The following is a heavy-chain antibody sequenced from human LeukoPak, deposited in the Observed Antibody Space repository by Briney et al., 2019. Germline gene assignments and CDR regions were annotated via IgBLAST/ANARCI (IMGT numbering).Heavy chain of an antibody. CDR2: IYTSGST. J-gene: IGHJ6*03. D-gene: IGHD2-21*01. V-gene: IGHV4-4*07. CDR3: ARDQLFNPYNYYYMDV. Sequence: SETLSLTCTVSGGSISSYYWSWIRQPAGKGLEWIGRIYTSGSTNYNPSLKSRVTMSVDTSKNQFSLKLTSVIAADTAVYYCARDQLFNPYNYYYMDVWGKGTTVTVSS. CDR1: GGSISSYY.